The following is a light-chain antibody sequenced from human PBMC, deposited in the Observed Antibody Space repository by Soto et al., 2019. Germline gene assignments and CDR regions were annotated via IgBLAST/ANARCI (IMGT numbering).Light chain of an antibody. CDR1: QGVSSY. J-gene: IGKJ1*01. V-gene: IGKV3-20*01. Sequence: EIVLTQSPATLSLSPGERATLSWRASQGVSSYLAWYQQKPGQAPRLLIYGASSRATGIPDRFSGSGSGTDFTLTISRLEPEDFAVYYCQQYGSSPLTFGQGTKVDIK. CDR3: QQYGSSPLT. CDR2: GAS.